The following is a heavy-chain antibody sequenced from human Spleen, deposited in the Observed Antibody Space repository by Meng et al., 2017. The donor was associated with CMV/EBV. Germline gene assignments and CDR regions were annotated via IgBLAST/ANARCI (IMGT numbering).Heavy chain of an antibody. D-gene: IGHD1-26*01. Sequence: CKASGYTFTSYGISWVRQAPGQGLEWMGWINPNSGGTNFAQKFQDRVTMTRDTSISTAYMELSRLRSDDTAVYYCAGSRYSGSYGTNWGQGTLVTVSS. J-gene: IGHJ4*02. CDR2: INPNSGGT. CDR1: GYTFTSYG. CDR3: AGSRYSGSYGTN. V-gene: IGHV1-2*02.